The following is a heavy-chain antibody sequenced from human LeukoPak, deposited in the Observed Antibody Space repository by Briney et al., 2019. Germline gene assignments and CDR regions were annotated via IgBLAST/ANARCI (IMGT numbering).Heavy chain of an antibody. CDR2: IYYSGST. J-gene: IGHJ3*02. CDR1: GGSISSSSYY. V-gene: IGHV4-39*01. Sequence: KPSETLSLTCTVSGGSISSSSYYWGWIRQPPGKGLEWIGSIYYSGSTYYNPSLKSRVTISVDTSKNQFSLKLSSVTAADTAVYYCARTSGSYCTNGVCYLEDAFDIWGQGTMVTVSS. CDR3: ARTSGSYCTNGVCYLEDAFDI. D-gene: IGHD2-8*01.